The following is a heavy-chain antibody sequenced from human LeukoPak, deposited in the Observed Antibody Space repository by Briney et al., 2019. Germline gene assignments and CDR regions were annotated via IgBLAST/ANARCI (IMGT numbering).Heavy chain of an antibody. CDR1: GFSFSDLG. V-gene: IGHV3-64D*06. J-gene: IGHJ4*02. D-gene: IGHD3-16*02. Sequence: GGSLRLSCLASGFSFSDLGMHWVRQAPGKGLEHVSTIGRGGDSTYYADSVKGRFTISRDNSKNALYLQMSSLRPEDTAVYYCVSPVFVNYWGQETLVTVSS. CDR2: IGRGGDST. CDR3: VSPVFVNY.